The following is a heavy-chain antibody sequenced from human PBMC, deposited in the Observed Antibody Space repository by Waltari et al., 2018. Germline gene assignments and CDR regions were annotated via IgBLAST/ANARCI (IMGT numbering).Heavy chain of an antibody. CDR1: GGTFSSYE. CDR2: IIPMFSTP. J-gene: IGHJ3*01. D-gene: IGHD4-17*01. CDR3: ARDPKGTTVIYDAFDL. V-gene: IGHV1-69*14. Sequence: QVHLVQSGAEVKKPGSSVRVSCKASGGTFSSYEFNWVRQAPGQGLEWMGGIIPMFSTPIYAQKFQGRVTITADTSTTTAYMELSSLRFEDTAVYYCARDPKGTTVIYDAFDLWGQGTMVSVSS.